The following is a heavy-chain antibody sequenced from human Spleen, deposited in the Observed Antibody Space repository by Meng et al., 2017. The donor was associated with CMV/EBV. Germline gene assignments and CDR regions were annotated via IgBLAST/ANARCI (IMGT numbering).Heavy chain of an antibody. Sequence: GESLKISCAASGFTFSNYAMSWVRQAPGKGLEWVAGVSGSGDKTYYADSVKGRFTISRDDSKSRLHLKMNGLRAEDTAAYYCAKKSDIWSGYYARRGGYFDCWGQGTLVTVSS. D-gene: IGHD3-3*01. J-gene: IGHJ4*02. CDR1: GFTFSNYA. CDR3: AKKSDIWSGYYARRGGYFDC. CDR2: VSGSGDKT. V-gene: IGHV3-23*01.